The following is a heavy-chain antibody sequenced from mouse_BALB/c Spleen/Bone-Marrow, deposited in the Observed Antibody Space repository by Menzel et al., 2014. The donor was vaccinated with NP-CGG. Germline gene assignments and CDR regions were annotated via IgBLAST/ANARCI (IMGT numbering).Heavy chain of an antibody. J-gene: IGHJ4*01. CDR3: ARHGFYYAMDY. V-gene: IGHV5-2*01. Sequence: EGKVVESGGGLVQPGESLKLSCESNEYEFPSHDMSWVRKTPEKRLELVAAINSDGGITNYPDTMERRLTISRDNTKKTLYLQMSSLRSEDTALYYCARHGFYYAMDYWGQGTSVTVSS. CDR2: INSDGGIT. CDR1: EYEFPSHD.